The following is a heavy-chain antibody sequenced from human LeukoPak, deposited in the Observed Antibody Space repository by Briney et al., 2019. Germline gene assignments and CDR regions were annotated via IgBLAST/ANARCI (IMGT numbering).Heavy chain of an antibody. CDR3: TREARATPDF. CDR2: ITNSGDFG. V-gene: IGHV3-11*01. CDR1: GFRFSGHY. J-gene: IGHJ4*02. D-gene: IGHD1-26*01. Sequence: GGSLRLSCAASGFRFSGHYMSWIRQAPGKGLEWISYITNSGDFGNYADSVKGRFTISRDNAKNSLYLQMNSLRAEDTAVYYCTREARATPDFWGQGTVVTVSS.